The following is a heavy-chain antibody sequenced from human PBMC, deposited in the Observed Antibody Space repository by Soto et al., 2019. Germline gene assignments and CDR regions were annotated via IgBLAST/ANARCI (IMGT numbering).Heavy chain of an antibody. Sequence: HHGGSLRLSCAASGFTFSSYAMSWVRQAPGKGLEWVSAISGSGGSTYYADSVKGRFTISRDNSKNTLYLQMNSLRAEDTAVYYCAKGRGRVVPPYYFDYWGQGTLVTVSS. CDR1: GFTFSSYA. CDR3: AKGRGRVVPPYYFDY. D-gene: IGHD2-2*01. J-gene: IGHJ4*02. V-gene: IGHV3-23*01. CDR2: ISGSGGST.